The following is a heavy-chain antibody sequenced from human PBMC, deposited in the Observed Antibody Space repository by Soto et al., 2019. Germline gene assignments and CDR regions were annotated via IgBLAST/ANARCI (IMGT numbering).Heavy chain of an antibody. J-gene: IGHJ6*03. CDR1: GFTFSNAW. Sequence: GGSLRLSCAASGFTFSNAWMSWVRQAPGKGLEWVGRIKSKTDGGTTDYAAPVKGRFTISRDDSKNTLYLQMNSLKTEDTAVYYCTTDQVGSYCSSTSCYVMGYYYYYYMDVWGKGTTVTVSS. D-gene: IGHD2-2*01. V-gene: IGHV3-15*01. CDR3: TTDQVGSYCSSTSCYVMGYYYYYYMDV. CDR2: IKSKTDGGTT.